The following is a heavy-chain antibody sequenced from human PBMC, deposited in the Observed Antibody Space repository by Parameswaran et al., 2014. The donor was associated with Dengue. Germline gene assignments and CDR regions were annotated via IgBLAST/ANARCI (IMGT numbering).Heavy chain of an antibody. CDR3: ASGGITIFGVDAFDI. CDR2: ISSSSYI. V-gene: IGHV3-69-1*01. J-gene: IGHJ3*02. D-gene: IGHD3-3*01. Sequence: VRQMPGKGAGWVSSISSSSYIYYADSVKGRFTISRDNAKNSLYLQMNSLRAEDTAVYYCASGGITIFGVDAFDIWGQGTMVTVSS.